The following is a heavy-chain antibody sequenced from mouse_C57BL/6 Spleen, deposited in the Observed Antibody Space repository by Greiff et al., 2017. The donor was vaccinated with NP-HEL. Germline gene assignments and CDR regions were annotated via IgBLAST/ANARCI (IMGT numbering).Heavy chain of an antibody. CDR3: ARDGGGDSGYVGY. CDR2: IYPGDGDT. J-gene: IGHJ2*01. V-gene: IGHV1-82*01. D-gene: IGHD1-1*01. Sequence: QVQLQQSGPELVKPGASVKISCKASGYAFSSSWMNWVKQRPGQGLEWIGRIYPGDGDTNYNGKFKGKATLTADKSSSTAYMQLRSLTSEDSAVYFCARDGGGDSGYVGYWGQGTTLTVSS. CDR1: GYAFSSSW.